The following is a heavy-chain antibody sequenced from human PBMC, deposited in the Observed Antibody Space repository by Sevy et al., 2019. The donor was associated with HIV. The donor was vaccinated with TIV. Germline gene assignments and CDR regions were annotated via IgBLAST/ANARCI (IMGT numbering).Heavy chain of an antibody. CDR2: ISSSSSYT. V-gene: IGHV3-11*05. CDR1: GFTFSDYY. Sequence: GGSLRLSCAASGFTFSDYYMSWIRQAPGKGLEWVSYISSSSSYTNYADSVKGRFTISRDNSKNTLYLQTNSLGAEDTAVYYCARAYHEDYDFWSGYYTSGHYYGMDVWGQGTTVTVSS. CDR3: ARAYHEDYDFWSGYYTSGHYYGMDV. J-gene: IGHJ6*02. D-gene: IGHD3-3*01.